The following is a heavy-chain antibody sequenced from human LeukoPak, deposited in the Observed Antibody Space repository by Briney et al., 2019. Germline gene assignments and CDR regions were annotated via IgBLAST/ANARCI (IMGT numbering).Heavy chain of an antibody. CDR1: GFTFSSYS. J-gene: IGHJ4*02. D-gene: IGHD2-21*02. CDR2: IHSSSGTI. V-gene: IGHV3-48*02. CDR3: ARGAYCGGDCFFLDY. Sequence: PGGSLRLSCAASGFTFSSYSMNWVRQAPGKGPEWVSNIHSSSGTIYYADSVKGRFTISRDNAKNSLYLQMNSLRDEDTAVYYCARGAYCGGDCFFLDYWGQGTLVSVS.